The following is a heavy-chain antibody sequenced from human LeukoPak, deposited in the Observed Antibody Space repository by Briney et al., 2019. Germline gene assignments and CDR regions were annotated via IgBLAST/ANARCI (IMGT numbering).Heavy chain of an antibody. V-gene: IGHV4-59*08. CDR2: IYYSGST. Sequence: SETLSLTCTVSGGSISSYYWSWIRQPPGKGLEWIGYIYYSGSTNYNPSLKSRVTISVDRSNNQFSLKLSSVTAADTAVYYCLIYGSGSYYVTWGQGTLVTVSS. J-gene: IGHJ5*02. CDR1: GGSISSYY. D-gene: IGHD3-10*01. CDR3: LIYGSGSYYVT.